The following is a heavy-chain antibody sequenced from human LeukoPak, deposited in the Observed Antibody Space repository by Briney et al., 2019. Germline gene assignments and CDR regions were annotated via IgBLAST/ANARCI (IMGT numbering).Heavy chain of an antibody. CDR2: MYYSGSA. V-gene: IGHV4-30-4*01. J-gene: IGHJ5*02. CDR1: GVSISSGDYY. CDR3: ARPYYYDSRIDP. D-gene: IGHD3-22*01. Sequence: SQTLSLTCTVSGVSISSGDYYWSWIRQPPGKGLEWVGYMYYSGSAYYNPSLKSRATISVDTPKNQFSLKLSSVTAADTAVYFCARPYYYDSRIDPWGQGTLVTVSS.